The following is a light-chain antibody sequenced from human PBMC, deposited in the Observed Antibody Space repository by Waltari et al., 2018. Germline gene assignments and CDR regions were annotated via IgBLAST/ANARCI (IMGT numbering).Light chain of an antibody. V-gene: IGLV2-8*01. J-gene: IGLJ1*01. CDR3: CSYAGTNNFYV. CDR2: EVI. Sequence: QSALTQPPSASGSPGESVTISCTGTSSDIGDYDYVSWYQQHPGKAPKLMIYEVIKRPSGVPDRFSGSKSGNTAPLTVSGLQAEDEADYYCCSYAGTNNFYVFGTGTKVTVL. CDR1: SSDIGDYDY.